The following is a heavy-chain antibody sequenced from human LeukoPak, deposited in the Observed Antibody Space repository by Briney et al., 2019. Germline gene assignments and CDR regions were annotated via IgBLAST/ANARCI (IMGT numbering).Heavy chain of an antibody. CDR2: ISGSGGST. CDR1: GFTFSSYA. V-gene: IGHV3-23*01. D-gene: IGHD1-14*01. Sequence: GGSLRLSCAASGFTFSSYAMSWVRQAPGKGLEWVSAISGSGGSTYYADSVKGRFTISRDNPKNTLYLQMNRLRAEDTAVYYCAKRTEGEYYYYMDVWGKGTTVTVSS. CDR3: AKRTEGEYYYYMDV. J-gene: IGHJ6*03.